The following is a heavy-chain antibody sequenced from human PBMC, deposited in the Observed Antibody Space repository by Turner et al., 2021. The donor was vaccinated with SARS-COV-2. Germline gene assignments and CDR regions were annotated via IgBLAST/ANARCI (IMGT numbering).Heavy chain of an antibody. J-gene: IGHJ4*02. V-gene: IGHV4-34*01. CDR2: INHRGST. Sequence: QVHLQPLVAGLLKPSEPLSPTCAVSAGSFIAYYWSWVRQPPGKGLQWIGEINHRGSTSYNPSLKSRVTISVDTSKSQVSLKVDSVTAADTAVYYCARVVMIASTPANFDYWGQGTLVTVSS. D-gene: IGHD3-22*01. CDR1: AGSFIAYY. CDR3: ARVVMIASTPANFDY.